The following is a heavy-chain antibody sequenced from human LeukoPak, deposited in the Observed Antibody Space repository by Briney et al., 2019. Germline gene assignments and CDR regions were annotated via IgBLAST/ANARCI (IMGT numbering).Heavy chain of an antibody. CDR3: ARDLRPALGTMVRALAP. Sequence: GGSLRLSCAASGFTFSSYAMHWVRQAPGKGLEWVAVISYDGSNKYYADSVKGRFTISRDNSKNTLYLQMNSLRAEDTAVYYCARDLRPALGTMVRALAPWGQGTLVTVSS. V-gene: IGHV3-30-3*01. D-gene: IGHD3-10*01. J-gene: IGHJ5*02. CDR1: GFTFSSYA. CDR2: ISYDGSNK.